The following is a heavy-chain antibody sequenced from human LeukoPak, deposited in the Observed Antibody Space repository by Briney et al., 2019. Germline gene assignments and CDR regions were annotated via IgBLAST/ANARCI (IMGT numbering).Heavy chain of an antibody. Sequence: SETLSLTCTVSGGSISSYYWSWIRQPPGKGLEWIGYIHYSGSTNSKPSLKSRVTISVDTSKNQFSLKLSSVTAADTAVYYCARSTSGGYYYALDCWGQGTLVTVSS. CDR3: ARSTSGGYYYALDC. J-gene: IGHJ4*02. D-gene: IGHD3-22*01. V-gene: IGHV4-59*08. CDR2: IHYSGST. CDR1: GGSISSYY.